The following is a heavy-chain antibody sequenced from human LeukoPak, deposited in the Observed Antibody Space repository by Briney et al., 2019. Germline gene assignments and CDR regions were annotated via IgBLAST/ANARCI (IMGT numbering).Heavy chain of an antibody. CDR3: ARDGRFLEWLSSRFDY. CDR2: INPSGGST. J-gene: IGHJ4*02. CDR1: GYTFTSYY. V-gene: IGHV1-46*01. Sequence: ASVKVSCKASGYTFTSYYMHWVRQAPGQGLEWMGIINPSGGSTSYAQKFQGRVTMTRDTSTSTVYMELSGLRSEDTAVYYCARDGRFLEWLSSRFDYWGQGTLVTVSS. D-gene: IGHD3-3*01.